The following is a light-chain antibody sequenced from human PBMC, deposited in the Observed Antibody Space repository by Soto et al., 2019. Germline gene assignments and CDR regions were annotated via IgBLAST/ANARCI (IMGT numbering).Light chain of an antibody. Sequence: ESVLTHSPGTLSLSPGERATLSCRASQSVSSNYLAWYQQKPGQAPRLLIYGASSRATGIPDRFSGSGSGTDFTLTISRLDPEDFAVYYCLQYGSSPRTFGQGTKVDIK. CDR2: GAS. V-gene: IGKV3-20*01. CDR1: QSVSSNY. CDR3: LQYGSSPRT. J-gene: IGKJ1*01.